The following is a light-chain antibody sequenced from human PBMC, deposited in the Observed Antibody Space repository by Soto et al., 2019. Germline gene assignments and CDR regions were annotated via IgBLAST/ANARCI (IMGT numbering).Light chain of an antibody. CDR1: QSVSSY. Sequence: EIGMTQSPATLSVSPGERATLSCRASQSVSSYLAWYQQKPGQAPRLIIYGAYTRAAGIPARFSGSGSGTEFTPTISSLQSEDFAVYYCQQRSNWPPWTCGQGTKVDIK. V-gene: IGKV3-15*01. CDR3: QQRSNWPPWT. CDR2: GAY. J-gene: IGKJ1*01.